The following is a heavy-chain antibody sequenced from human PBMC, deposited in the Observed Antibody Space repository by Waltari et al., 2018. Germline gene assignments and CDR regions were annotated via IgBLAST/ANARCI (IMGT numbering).Heavy chain of an antibody. J-gene: IGHJ4*02. CDR1: GFTFSSYG. D-gene: IGHD3-10*01. V-gene: IGHV3-30*02. CDR3: ATGGDFDY. CDR2: IRYDGSNK. Sequence: QVQLVESGGGVVQPGGSLRLSCAASGFTFSSYGMHWVRQAPGKGLEWVAFIRYDGSNKYYADSVKGRFTISRDNSKNTLYLQMNSLRAEDTAVYYCATGGDFDYWGQGTLVTVSS.